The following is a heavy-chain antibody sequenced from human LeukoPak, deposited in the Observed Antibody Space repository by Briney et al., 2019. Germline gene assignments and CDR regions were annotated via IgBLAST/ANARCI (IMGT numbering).Heavy chain of an antibody. CDR3: ARDRCSSWYGVCEYYFDY. V-gene: IGHV3-64*01. CDR2: ISSNGGST. CDR1: GFTFSSYA. D-gene: IGHD6-13*01. J-gene: IGHJ4*02. Sequence: GGSLRLSCAASGFTFSSYAMHWVRQAPGKGLEYVSAISSNGGSTYYANSVKGRFTISRDNSKNTLYLQMGSLRAEDMAVYYCARDRCSSWYGVCEYYFDYWGQGTLVTVSS.